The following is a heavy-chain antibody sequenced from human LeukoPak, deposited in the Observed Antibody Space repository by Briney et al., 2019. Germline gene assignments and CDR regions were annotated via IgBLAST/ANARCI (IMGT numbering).Heavy chain of an antibody. CDR2: ISGSGGST. Sequence: GGSLRLSCAASGFTFSTYAMTWVRQAPGKGLEWVSGISGSGGSTYYADSVKGRFTISRDNSKNTLYLQMNSLRAEDTAVYYCEIVVVTARDAFDIWGQGTMVTVSS. CDR1: GFTFSTYA. CDR3: EIVVVTARDAFDI. D-gene: IGHD2-21*02. V-gene: IGHV3-23*01. J-gene: IGHJ3*02.